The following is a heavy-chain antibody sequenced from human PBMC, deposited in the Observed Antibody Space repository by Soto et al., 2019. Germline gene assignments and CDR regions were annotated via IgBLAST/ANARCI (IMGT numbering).Heavy chain of an antibody. J-gene: IGHJ4*02. CDR1: GGSISSSSYY. CDR3: AGRGNNWNDRGNFDY. D-gene: IGHD1-20*01. Sequence: QLQLQESGPGLVKPSETLSLTCTVSGGSISSSSYYWGWIRQPPGKGLEWIGSIYYSGSTYYNPSLKSRVTISVDTSKNQFSLKLSSVTAADTAVYYCAGRGNNWNDRGNFDYWGQGTLVTVSS. V-gene: IGHV4-39*01. CDR2: IYYSGST.